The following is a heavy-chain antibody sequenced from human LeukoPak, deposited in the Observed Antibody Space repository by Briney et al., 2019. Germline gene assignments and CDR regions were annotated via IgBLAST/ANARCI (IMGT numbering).Heavy chain of an antibody. D-gene: IGHD1-26*01. CDR3: ARSGSHDY. V-gene: IGHV3-74*01. J-gene: IGHJ4*02. Sequence: GGSLRLSCAASGFTFSTYWVHWVRQAPGKGLVWVSRINPDGSRTDYADSVKGRFTISRDNAKNTLYLQMNSLRADDTAVYYCARSGSHDYWGQGTLVTVSS. CDR1: GFTFSTYW. CDR2: INPDGSRT.